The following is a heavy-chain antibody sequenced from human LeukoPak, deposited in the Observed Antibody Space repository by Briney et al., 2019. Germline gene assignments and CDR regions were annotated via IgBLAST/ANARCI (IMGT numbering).Heavy chain of an antibody. J-gene: IGHJ4*02. CDR2: ISSSGSTI. Sequence: GESLRLSCAASGFTFTTYWLGWVRQPPGKGLEWVSYISSSGSTIYYADSVKGRFTISRDNAKNSLYLQMNSLRAEDTAVYYCARESQGDYWGQGTLVTVSS. CDR1: GFTFTTYW. V-gene: IGHV3-48*04. CDR3: ARESQGDY.